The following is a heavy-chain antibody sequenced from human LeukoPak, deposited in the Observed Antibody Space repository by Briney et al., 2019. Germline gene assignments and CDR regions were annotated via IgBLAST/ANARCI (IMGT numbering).Heavy chain of an antibody. CDR3: ARDWVAGVPFDAFDI. Sequence: PGGSLRLSCAASGFTFSGYSMSWVRQAPGKGLEWVANIKEDGSETYYVDSVKGRFTISRDNAKNSLYLHMNSLTAEDTAMYYCARDWVAGVPFDAFDIWGQGTMVSVSS. J-gene: IGHJ3*02. CDR1: GFTFSGYS. V-gene: IGHV3-7*01. CDR2: IKEDGSET. D-gene: IGHD3-10*01.